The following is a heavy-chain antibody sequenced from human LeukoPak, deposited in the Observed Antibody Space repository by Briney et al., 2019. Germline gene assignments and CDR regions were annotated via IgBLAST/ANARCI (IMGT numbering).Heavy chain of an antibody. CDR1: GFTFSTYS. CDR2: INHSGST. J-gene: IGHJ5*02. Sequence: GSLRLSCAASGFTFSTYSMNWVRQAPGKGLEWIGEINHSGSTNYNPSLKSRVTISVDTSKNQFSLKLSSVTAADTAVYYCASHSSGWYLDWFDPWGQGTLVTVSS. V-gene: IGHV4-34*01. CDR3: ASHSSGWYLDWFDP. D-gene: IGHD6-19*01.